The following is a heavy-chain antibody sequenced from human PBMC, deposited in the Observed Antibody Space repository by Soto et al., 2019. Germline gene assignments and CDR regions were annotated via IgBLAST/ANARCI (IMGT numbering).Heavy chain of an antibody. D-gene: IGHD3-10*01. CDR1: GYSFTSYC. CDR2: IDPSDSYT. V-gene: IGHV5-10-1*01. J-gene: IGHJ6*02. Sequence: PXDSLKVSCKSSGYSFTSYCVSWVLQMPGKGLEWMGRIDPSDSYTNYSPSFQGHVTISADKSISTAYLQWSSLKDSATAMYYCERLYGSGYSSMDVWGQGTTVTVSS. CDR3: ERLYGSGYSSMDV.